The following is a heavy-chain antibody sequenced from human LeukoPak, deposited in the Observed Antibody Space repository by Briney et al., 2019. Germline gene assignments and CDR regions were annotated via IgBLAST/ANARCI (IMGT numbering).Heavy chain of an antibody. CDR2: INPSGGST. J-gene: IGHJ3*02. CDR3: ARATWYGGNPSGAFDI. CDR1: GYTFTNYH. D-gene: IGHD4/OR15-4a*01. V-gene: IGHV1-46*01. Sequence: ASVKVSCKASGYTFTNYHLHWVRQAPGQGLEWMGIINPSGGSTSYAQKFRDGVTMTRDTYTRTVYMELNSLRSEDTAVYYCARATWYGGNPSGAFDIWGQGTMVTVSS.